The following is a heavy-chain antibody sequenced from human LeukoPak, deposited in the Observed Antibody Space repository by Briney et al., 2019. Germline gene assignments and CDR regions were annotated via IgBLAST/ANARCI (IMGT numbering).Heavy chain of an antibody. J-gene: IGHJ5*02. Sequence: GASVKVSCKASGYTFTVYYMHWGRQAPRQGVEWVGWINPNTGDTNYAQKFQGRVTMTRDTSISTAYMELSRLRSDDTAVYYGARLSYDSSGYYNWFDPWGQGTLVTVSS. CDR2: INPNTGDT. CDR3: ARLSYDSSGYYNWFDP. V-gene: IGHV1-2*02. CDR1: GYTFTVYY. D-gene: IGHD3-22*01.